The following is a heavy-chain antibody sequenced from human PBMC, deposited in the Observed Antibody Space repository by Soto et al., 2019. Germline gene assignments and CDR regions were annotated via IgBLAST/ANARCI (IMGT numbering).Heavy chain of an antibody. CDR2: ISSDGSTT. CDR1: GFPFSSYW. J-gene: IGHJ4*02. D-gene: IGHD3-10*01. CDR3: ARDSNRILWYDY. Sequence: PGGSLRLSCAASGFPFSSYWMHWVRQAPGKGLVWVSRISSDGSTTSYADSVKGRLTISRDNAKNTLYLQMNSLRAEDTAVYYCARDSNRILWYDYWGQGTMVTVSS. V-gene: IGHV3-74*01.